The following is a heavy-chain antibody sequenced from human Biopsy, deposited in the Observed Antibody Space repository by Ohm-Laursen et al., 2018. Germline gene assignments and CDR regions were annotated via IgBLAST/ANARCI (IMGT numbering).Heavy chain of an antibody. CDR2: MIPNSGKT. CDR3: ARGSPRRVSIFEASIYWFDT. J-gene: IGHJ5*02. CDR1: GYSFTTYD. V-gene: IGHV1-8*01. D-gene: IGHD6-6*01. Sequence: SVKVSCNASGYSFTTYDVNWVRQARGHGLEWMGWMIPNSGKTGYAQRFQGRVTLTMNTSIGTAYMELSGLRSEDTAVYYCARGSPRRVSIFEASIYWFDTWGQGTLVTVSS.